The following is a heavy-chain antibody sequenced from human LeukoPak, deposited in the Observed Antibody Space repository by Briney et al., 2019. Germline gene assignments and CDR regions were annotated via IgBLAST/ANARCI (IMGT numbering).Heavy chain of an antibody. CDR3: ARGFGTMVRGVISQPYNWFDP. J-gene: IGHJ5*02. CDR1: GYTFTSYY. V-gene: IGHV1-46*01. Sequence: ASVKVSCKASGYTFTSYYMHWVRQAPGQGLEWMGIINPSGGSTSYAQKFQGRVTMTRDTSTSTVYMELSSLRSEDTAVYYCARGFGTMVRGVISQPYNWFDPWGQGTLVTVSS. D-gene: IGHD3-10*01. CDR2: INPSGGST.